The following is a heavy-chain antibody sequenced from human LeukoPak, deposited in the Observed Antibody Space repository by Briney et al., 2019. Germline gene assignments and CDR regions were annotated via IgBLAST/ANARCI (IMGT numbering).Heavy chain of an antibody. V-gene: IGHV3-30*02. D-gene: IGHD2-8*02. J-gene: IGHJ4*02. CDR3: AKDWGVRGTGGAYFDY. Sequence: GGSLRLSCAASGITFSTYSMNWVRQAPGKGLEWVAFIRYDGSYKHNIDSVRGRFTISRDNSKNTVYLQMNSLRADDTAMYYCAKDWGVRGTGGAYFDYWGQGSRVTVSS. CDR1: GITFSTYS. CDR2: IRYDGSYK.